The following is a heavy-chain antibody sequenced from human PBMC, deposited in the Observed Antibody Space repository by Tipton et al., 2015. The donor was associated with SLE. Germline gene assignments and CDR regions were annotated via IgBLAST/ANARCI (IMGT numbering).Heavy chain of an antibody. CDR1: GYSISSGYY. CDR2: IYRSGGT. CDR3: ASSHSSSRNKADY. J-gene: IGHJ4*02. V-gene: IGHV4-38-2*01. D-gene: IGHD6-13*01. Sequence: TLSLTCAVSGYSISSGYYWGWIRQPPGKGLEWIGSIYRSGGTYYNPSLKSRVTISVDTSKNQFSLKLSSVTAADTAVYYCASSHSSSRNKADYWGQGTLVTVSS.